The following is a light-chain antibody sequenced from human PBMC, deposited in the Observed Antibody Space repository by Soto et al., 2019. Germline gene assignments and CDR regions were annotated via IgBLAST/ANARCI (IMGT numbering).Light chain of an antibody. V-gene: IGKV3-11*01. J-gene: IGKJ5*01. CDR2: DAS. Sequence: EIVMTQSPATLSVSPGERATLSCRASQSVSSNLAWYQQKPGQAPRLLIYDASNRATGIPARFSGSGAGTDFTPTINTLEPDDFSVYYCQQRSNWPSITFGQGTRLEIK. CDR1: QSVSSN. CDR3: QQRSNWPSIT.